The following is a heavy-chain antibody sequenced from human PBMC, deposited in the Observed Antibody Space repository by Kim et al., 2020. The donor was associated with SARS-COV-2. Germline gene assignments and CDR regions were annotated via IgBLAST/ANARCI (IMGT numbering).Heavy chain of an antibody. J-gene: IGHJ4*02. D-gene: IGHD2-2*01. CDR3: ARDPTGVPAGDY. CDR1: GFTFSDYY. CDR2: ISSSSSYT. Sequence: GGSLRLSCAASGFTFSDYYMSWIRQAPGKGLEWVSYISSSSSYTNYADSVKGRFTISRDNAKNSLYLQMNSLRAEDTAVYYCARDPTGVPAGDYWGQGTLVTVSS. V-gene: IGHV3-11*06.